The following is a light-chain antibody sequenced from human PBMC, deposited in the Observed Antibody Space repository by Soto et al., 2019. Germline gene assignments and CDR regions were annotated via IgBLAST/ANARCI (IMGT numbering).Light chain of an antibody. Sequence: IQLTQSPSSLSASVGDRVTITCRASPAIASFLAWYQQKPGTAPKLLIYGASTLQSGVPSRFSGSGSGTDFTLTISCLQSEDFATYYCQQYYSYPRTFGQGTKVDIK. CDR2: GAS. V-gene: IGKV1-9*01. CDR3: QQYYSYPRT. CDR1: PAIASF. J-gene: IGKJ1*01.